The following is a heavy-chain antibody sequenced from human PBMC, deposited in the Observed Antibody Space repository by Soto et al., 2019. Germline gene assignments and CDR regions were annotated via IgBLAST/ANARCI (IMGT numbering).Heavy chain of an antibody. V-gene: IGHV1-18*01. Sequence: GASVTVSCKASGYTFTRSGISWVRQAPGQGLEWMGWISTYNGDTNYAQTFQGRVTMTTDTSTSTVHMEVRSLRSDDTAVYYCAREGVAPYYYYGMDVWGQGTPVTVSS. D-gene: IGHD5-12*01. CDR1: GYTFTRSG. J-gene: IGHJ6*02. CDR2: ISTYNGDT. CDR3: AREGVAPYYYYGMDV.